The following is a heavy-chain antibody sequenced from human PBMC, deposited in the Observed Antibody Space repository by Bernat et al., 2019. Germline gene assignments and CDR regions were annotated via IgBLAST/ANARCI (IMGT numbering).Heavy chain of an antibody. Sequence: QLQLQESGPGLVKPSETLSLTCTVSGGSISSSSYYWGWIRQPPGKGLEWIWSIYYSGSTYYNPSLKSRVTISVDTSKNQFALKLSSVTAADTAVYYWARLPLQYDFLSGYYPHASYYYYYMDVWGKGTTVTVSS. CDR2: IYYSGST. J-gene: IGHJ6*03. D-gene: IGHD3-3*01. CDR1: GGSISSSSYY. V-gene: IGHV4-39*01. CDR3: ARLPLQYDFLSGYYPHASYYYYYMDV.